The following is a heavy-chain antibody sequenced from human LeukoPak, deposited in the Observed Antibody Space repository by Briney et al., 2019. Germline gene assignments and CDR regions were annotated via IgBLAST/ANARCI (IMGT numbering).Heavy chain of an antibody. CDR2: LSYDGNSK. CDR1: GFTFSGYG. D-gene: IGHD3-10*01. V-gene: IGHV3-30*03. CDR3: ARDPFMVRGVISI. Sequence: RSLRLSCAASGFTFSGYGMHWVRQAPGKGLEWVAVLSYDGNSKFYADSVKGRFTISRDNSKNTLYLQMNSLRPEDTAVYYCARDPFMVRGVISIWGQGTMVTVSS. J-gene: IGHJ3*02.